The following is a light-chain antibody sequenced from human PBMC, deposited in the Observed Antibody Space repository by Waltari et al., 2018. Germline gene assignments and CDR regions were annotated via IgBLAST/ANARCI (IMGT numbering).Light chain of an antibody. V-gene: IGKV1-5*03. CDR2: TAS. J-gene: IGKJ5*01. Sequence: DIQMTQSPSTLSASVGDRVTITCRASQSIGTWLAWYQQKPGKAPKLLIYTASTLESGVPSRFSDSGSGTEFTLTISRLQPDDFATYYCQQYQTYVITFGQGTRLDIK. CDR3: QQYQTYVIT. CDR1: QSIGTW.